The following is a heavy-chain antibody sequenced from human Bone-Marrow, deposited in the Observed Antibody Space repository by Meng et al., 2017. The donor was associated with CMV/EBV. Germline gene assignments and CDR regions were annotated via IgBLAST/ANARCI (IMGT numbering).Heavy chain of an antibody. Sequence: GSLKISCAASGFTFSSYWMHWVRQVPGKGLVWVSRINSDGSSTSYADSVKGRFTISRDNAKNTLYLQMNSLRAEDTAVYYCARDPSYFYDSSGYSYWYFDLWGRGTLVTVSS. CDR3: ARDPSYFYDSSGYSYWYFDL. CDR1: GFTFSSYW. CDR2: INSDGSST. V-gene: IGHV3-74*01. J-gene: IGHJ2*01. D-gene: IGHD3-22*01.